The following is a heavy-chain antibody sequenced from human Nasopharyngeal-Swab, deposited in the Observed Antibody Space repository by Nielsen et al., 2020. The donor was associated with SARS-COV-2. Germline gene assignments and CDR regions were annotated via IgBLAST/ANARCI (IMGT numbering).Heavy chain of an antibody. D-gene: IGHD6-19*01. J-gene: IGHJ4*02. CDR2: ISYDGSNK. CDR3: ARDSAVAGRGRVPGY. CDR1: GFTFSSYA. Sequence: SRAASGFTFSSYAMHWVRQAPGKGLEWGAVISYDGSNKYYADSVKGRFTISRDNSKNTLYLQMNSLRAEDTAVYYCARDSAVAGRGRVPGYWGQGTLVTVSS. V-gene: IGHV3-30-3*01.